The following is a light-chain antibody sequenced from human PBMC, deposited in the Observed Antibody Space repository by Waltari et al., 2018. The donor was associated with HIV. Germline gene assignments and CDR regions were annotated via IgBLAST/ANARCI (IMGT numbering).Light chain of an antibody. Sequence: SALTQPPSASGSPGQSVPLSCTGPSSDVGGYHYVSWHQQHPGKAPKLMIYDVIKRPSGVPDRFSGSKSGNTASLTVSGLQPEDEADYYCSSHAGSKVVFGGGTRLTVL. V-gene: IGLV2-8*01. CDR1: SSDVGGYHY. CDR3: SSHAGSKVV. J-gene: IGLJ2*01. CDR2: DVI.